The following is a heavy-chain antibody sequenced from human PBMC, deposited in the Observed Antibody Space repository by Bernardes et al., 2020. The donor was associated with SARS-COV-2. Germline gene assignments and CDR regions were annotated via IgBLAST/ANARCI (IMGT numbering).Heavy chain of an antibody. CDR3: ARNQWYCLES. J-gene: IGHJ4*02. CDR2: INQDASEI. D-gene: IGHD2-8*01. V-gene: IGHV3-7*01. CDR1: GLASGGDFRWHY. Sequence: GGSLRLSCSASGLASGGDFRWHYMSWVRQAPGKGLEWVANINQDASEIYYVDSVKGRFTISRDNAKNSLYLQMNSLRADDTAVYYCARNQWYCLESWGQGTQVTVSS.